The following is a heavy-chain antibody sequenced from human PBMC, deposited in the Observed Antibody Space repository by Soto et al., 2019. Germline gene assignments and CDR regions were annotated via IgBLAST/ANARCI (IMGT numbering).Heavy chain of an antibody. CDR2: MYYSGST. CDR3: ARKNRAPDRLSGHNWFDH. CDR1: GCSISSSSYY. D-gene: IGHD3-9*01. V-gene: IGHV4-39*01. Sequence: PXETLSLTCTVSGCSISSSSYYWAWIRQPPGKGLEWIGSMYYSGSTYYNPSLKSRVTISVDTSKNQFSLKLSSVTAADTAVYFCARKNRAPDRLSGHNWFDHWGQGTLVTVSS. J-gene: IGHJ5*02.